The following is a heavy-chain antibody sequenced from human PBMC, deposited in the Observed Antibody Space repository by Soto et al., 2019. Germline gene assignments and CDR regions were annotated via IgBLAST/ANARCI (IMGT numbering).Heavy chain of an antibody. CDR1: GYTFTSYY. J-gene: IGHJ6*02. V-gene: IGHV1-46*01. Sequence: GASVKVSCKASGYTFTSYYMHWVRQAPGQGLEWMGIINPSGGSTSYAQKFQGRVAMTRDTSTSTVYMELSSLRSEDTAVYYCARDSGRSDVVPAAISAMDVWGQGTTVTVSS. D-gene: IGHD2-2*01. CDR3: ARDSGRSDVVPAAISAMDV. CDR2: INPSGGST.